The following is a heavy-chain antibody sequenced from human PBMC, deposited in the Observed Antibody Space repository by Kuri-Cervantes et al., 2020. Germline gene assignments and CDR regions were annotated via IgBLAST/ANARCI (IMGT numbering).Heavy chain of an antibody. J-gene: IGHJ6*02. CDR2: ISYDGSNK. V-gene: IGHV3-30-3*01. Sequence: GGSLRLSCAASGFTFSSYAMHWVRQAPGKGLEWVAVISYDGSNKYYADSVKGRFTISRDNSKNTLYLQMNSLRAEDTAVYYCARGASMVRGVIIFYYYYGMDVWGQGTTVTVSS. CDR1: GFTFSSYA. D-gene: IGHD3-10*01. CDR3: ARGASMVRGVIIFYYYYGMDV.